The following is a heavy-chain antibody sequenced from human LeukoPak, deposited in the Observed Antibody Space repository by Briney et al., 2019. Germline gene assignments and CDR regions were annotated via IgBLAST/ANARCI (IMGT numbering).Heavy chain of an antibody. J-gene: IGHJ5*02. V-gene: IGHV1-18*01. CDR3: ARSRQVSWFDP. CDR1: GYTFTNYG. D-gene: IGHD2-8*01. CDR2: ISTNNGNT. Sequence: ASVKVSCKTSGYTFTNYGINWVRQAPGQGLEWMGWISTNNGNTNYAQKLQGRVTMTTDTSTSTAYMELRSLRSDDTAVYYCARSRQVSWFDPWGQGTLVTISS.